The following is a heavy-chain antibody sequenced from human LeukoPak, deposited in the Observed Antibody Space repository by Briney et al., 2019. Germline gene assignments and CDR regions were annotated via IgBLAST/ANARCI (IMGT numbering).Heavy chain of an antibody. CDR1: GFTFSGFW. CDR2: INEDGSEI. J-gene: IGHJ4*02. CDR3: ARGHYDDY. Sequence: PGGSLRLSCVASGFTFSGFWWNWVRQAPGEGLEWVANINEDGSEINYVDSVKGRFIISRDNARNSLYLQMRGLRAEDTAVYYCARGHYDDYRGRGTLVTVSS. V-gene: IGHV3-7*01.